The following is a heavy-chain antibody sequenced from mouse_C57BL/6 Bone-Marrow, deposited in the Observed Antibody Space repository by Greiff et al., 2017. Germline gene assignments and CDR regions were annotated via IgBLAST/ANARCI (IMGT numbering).Heavy chain of an antibody. CDR2: INPYNGGT. D-gene: IGHD1-1*01. CDR1: GYTFTDYY. Sequence: SGPVLVKPGASVKMSCKASGYTFTDYYMNWVKQSHGKSLEWIGVINPYNGGTSYNQKFKGKATLTVDKSSTTAYMELNSLTSEDSAVYYCARSVYYYGSSPYFDYWGQGTTLTVSS. CDR3: ARSVYYYGSSPYFDY. V-gene: IGHV1-19*01. J-gene: IGHJ2*01.